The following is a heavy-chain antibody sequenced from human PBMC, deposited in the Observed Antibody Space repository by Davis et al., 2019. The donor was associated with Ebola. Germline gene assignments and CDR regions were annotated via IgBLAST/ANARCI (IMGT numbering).Heavy chain of an antibody. CDR1: GFTFSSYS. D-gene: IGHD3-10*01. CDR3: ARLGVCGSGSHKYYYYGMDV. V-gene: IGHV3-21*01. CDR2: ISSSSSYI. J-gene: IGHJ6*02. Sequence: GGSLRLSCAASGFTFSSYSMNWVRQAPGKGLEWVSSISSSSSYIYYADSVKGRFTISRDNAKNSLYLQMNSLRAEDTAVYYCARLGVCGSGSHKYYYYGMDVWGQGTTVTVSS.